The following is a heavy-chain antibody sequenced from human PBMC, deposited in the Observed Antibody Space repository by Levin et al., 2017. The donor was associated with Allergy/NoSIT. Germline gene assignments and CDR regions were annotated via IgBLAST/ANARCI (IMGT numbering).Heavy chain of an antibody. CDR3: ARDIVAATSE. CDR2: IYHSGST. V-gene: IGHV4-30-2*01. Sequence: PSETLSLTCAVSGGSITSGGYSWSWIRQPPGKGLEWIGYIYHSGSTYYNPSLRSRVTISLDMSKNHFSLSLSSVTAADTAVYYCARDIVAATSEWGQGTLVTVSS. CDR1: GGSITSGGYS. J-gene: IGHJ4*02. D-gene: IGHD6-13*01.